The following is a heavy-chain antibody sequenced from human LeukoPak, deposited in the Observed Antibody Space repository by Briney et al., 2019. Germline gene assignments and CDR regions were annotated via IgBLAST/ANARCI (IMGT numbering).Heavy chain of an antibody. CDR2: IYSGGST. J-gene: IGHJ4*02. CDR3: AKNFRGFGETYYFDY. Sequence: PGGSLRLSCAASGFTVSSNYMSWVRQAPGKGLEWVSVIYSGGSTYYADSVKGRFTISRDNSKNTLYLQMNSLRAEDTAVYYCAKNFRGFGETYYFDYWGQGTLVTVSS. V-gene: IGHV3-66*01. CDR1: GFTVSSNY. D-gene: IGHD3-10*01.